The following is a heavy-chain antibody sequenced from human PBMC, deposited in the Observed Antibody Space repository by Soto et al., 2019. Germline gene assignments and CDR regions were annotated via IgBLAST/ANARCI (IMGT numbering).Heavy chain of an antibody. Sequence: EVQLVESGGGLVQPGGSLRLSCAASGFTFSSYWMHWVRQAPGKGLVWVSRINSDGSSTSYADSVKGRFTISRDNAKNTLYLQMNSLRAEDTAVYYCARDLFSYYYYYGMDVWGRGTTVTVSS. J-gene: IGHJ6*02. V-gene: IGHV3-74*01. CDR1: GFTFSSYW. CDR3: ARDLFSYYYYYGMDV. CDR2: INSDGSST.